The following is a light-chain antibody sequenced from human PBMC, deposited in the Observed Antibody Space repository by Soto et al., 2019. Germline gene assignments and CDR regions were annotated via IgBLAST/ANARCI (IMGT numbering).Light chain of an antibody. CDR2: TNN. CDR3: AVWDDSLNGVE. J-gene: IGLJ2*01. Sequence: QSVLTQPPSASGSPGQRVTISCFGSSSNIAIHTVSWYQQVPGTAPKLLIHTNNQRPSEVPDRFSGSKSGTSASLAISGVRSEDEADYYCAVWDDSLNGVEFGGGTKVTV. CDR1: SSNIAIHT. V-gene: IGLV1-44*01.